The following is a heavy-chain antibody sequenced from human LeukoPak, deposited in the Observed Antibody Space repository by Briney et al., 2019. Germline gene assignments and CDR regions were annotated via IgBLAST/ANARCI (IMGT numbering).Heavy chain of an antibody. CDR2: IYYTGST. D-gene: IGHD6-19*01. Sequence: ASETLSLTCTVSGGSFNAYYWTWFRQPPGKGLEWIGYIYYTGSTNSNPSLKSRVTISVDTSKNQFSLKLSSVTAADTAVYYCARVPRTGYSSGWWFDYWGQGTLVTVSS. CDR3: ARVPRTGYSSGWWFDY. J-gene: IGHJ4*02. V-gene: IGHV4-59*01. CDR1: GGSFNAYY.